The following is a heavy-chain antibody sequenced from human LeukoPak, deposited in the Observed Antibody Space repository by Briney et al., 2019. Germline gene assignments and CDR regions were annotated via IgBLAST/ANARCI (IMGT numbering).Heavy chain of an antibody. V-gene: IGHV1-2*02. D-gene: IGHD1-20*01. CDR1: GYTFTGYY. CDR3: AREGITGSPGLFDY. CDR2: INPNSGGT. J-gene: IGHJ4*02. Sequence: ASVTVSRKASGYTFTGYYMHWVRQAPGEGLEWMGWINPNSGGTNYAQKFQGRVTMTRDTSISTAYMELSRLRSDDTAVYYCAREGITGSPGLFDYWGQGTLVTVSS.